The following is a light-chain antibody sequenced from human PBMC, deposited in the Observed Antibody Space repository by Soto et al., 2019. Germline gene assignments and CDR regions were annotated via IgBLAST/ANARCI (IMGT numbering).Light chain of an antibody. CDR1: QSVSSSY. CDR3: QQYGISPYT. Sequence: EIVLTQSPGTLSLSPGERASLSCRASQSVSSSYLAWYQQKPGQAPRLPIYGASNRATGIPDRFSGSGSGTDFTLTISRLEPEDFAVFYCQQYGISPYTFGQGTKLDIK. J-gene: IGKJ2*01. CDR2: GAS. V-gene: IGKV3-20*01.